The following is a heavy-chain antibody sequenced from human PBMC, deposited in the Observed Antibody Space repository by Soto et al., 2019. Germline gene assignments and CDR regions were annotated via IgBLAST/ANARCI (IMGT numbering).Heavy chain of an antibody. CDR3: ARVGYGDGAACFDY. CDR2: ISSNGGST. D-gene: IGHD4-17*01. J-gene: IGHJ4*02. V-gene: IGHV3-64*01. CDR1: GFTFSSYA. Sequence: EVQLVESGGGLVQPGGSLRLSCAASGFTFSSYAMHWVRQAPGKGLEYVSAISSNGGSTYYANSVKGRFTISRDNSKHPLYLQMGSLRAEDMAVYYCARVGYGDGAACFDYWGQGTLVTVSS.